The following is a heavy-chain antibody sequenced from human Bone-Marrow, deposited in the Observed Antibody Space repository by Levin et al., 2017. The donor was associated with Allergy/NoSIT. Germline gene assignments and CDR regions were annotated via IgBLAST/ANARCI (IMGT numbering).Heavy chain of an antibody. CDR1: GFTFSNNA. CDR3: VRDFGRAVAAAGY. J-gene: IGHJ4*02. D-gene: IGHD6-13*01. Sequence: GGSLRLSCAASGFTFSNNAMHWLRQVPGKGLEWVSSIRGRSENTYYADSVRGRFTISRDNFKNTLYLQMNSLRVEDTAVYYCVRDFGRAVAAAGYWGQGTLVTVSS. CDR2: IRGRSENT. V-gene: IGHV3-23*01.